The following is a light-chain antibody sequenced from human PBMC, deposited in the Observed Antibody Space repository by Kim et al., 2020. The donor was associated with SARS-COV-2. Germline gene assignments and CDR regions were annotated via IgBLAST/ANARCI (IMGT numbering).Light chain of an antibody. CDR1: NIGTNS. Sequence: APGNTARLTCGGNNIGTNSVHWYQQRPSQAPVLVIYYDNDRPSGIPERFSGSNSGNTATLTISSVEAGDEADYYCQVWDRSGDHVVFGGGTQLTVL. CDR3: QVWDRSGDHVV. V-gene: IGLV3-21*04. CDR2: YDN. J-gene: IGLJ3*02.